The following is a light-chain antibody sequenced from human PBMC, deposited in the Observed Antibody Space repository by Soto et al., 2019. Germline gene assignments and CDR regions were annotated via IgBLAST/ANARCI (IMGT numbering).Light chain of an antibody. CDR3: AAWDDSLSGVV. Sequence: QAVVTQPHSSSGTPGQTVTISCSGRFSNIGSTFIYWYQQLPGTAPKLLIYRNNERPSGVTDRFSASKSGTSASLAISGLRYEDEADYHCAAWDDSLSGVVFGGGTKLTVL. CDR1: FSNIGSTF. J-gene: IGLJ3*02. V-gene: IGLV1-47*01. CDR2: RNN.